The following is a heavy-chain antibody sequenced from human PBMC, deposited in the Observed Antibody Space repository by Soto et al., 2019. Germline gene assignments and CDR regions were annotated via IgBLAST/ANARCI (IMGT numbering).Heavy chain of an antibody. CDR2: IRSSGDYT. CDR1: GFTFSSYA. V-gene: IGHV3-23*01. CDR3: AKDLGHCVSTSCYLDY. D-gene: IGHD2-2*01. J-gene: IGHJ4*02. Sequence: EVQLLESGGGLVQPGGSLRLSCVASGFTFSSYAMSWVRQAPGKGLEWVSGIRSSGDYTYYADSVKGRFTISRDNSRTTLFLQMNSLRAEDTAVYYCAKDLGHCVSTSCYLDYWGQGTLVTVSS.